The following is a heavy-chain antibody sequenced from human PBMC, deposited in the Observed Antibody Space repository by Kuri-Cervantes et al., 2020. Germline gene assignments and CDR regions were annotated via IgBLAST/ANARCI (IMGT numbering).Heavy chain of an antibody. CDR3: ARDPPGLVPEDY. V-gene: IGHV3-7*01. D-gene: IGHD1-26*01. CDR2: IDQDGSEK. J-gene: IGHJ4*02. Sequence: GGSLRLSCEASEFTFNSNWMTWFRQAPGKGLEWVANIDQDGSEKYYVDPVRGRFTISRDNAKKLLYLQMNGLRVEDTAVYFCARDPPGLVPEDYWGQGTLVTVSS. CDR1: EFTFNSNW.